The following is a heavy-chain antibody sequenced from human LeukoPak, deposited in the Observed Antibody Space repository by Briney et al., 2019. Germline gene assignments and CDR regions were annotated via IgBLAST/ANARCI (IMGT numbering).Heavy chain of an antibody. CDR1: GFTFSSYA. CDR2: ISGSGGST. D-gene: IGHD2-21*02. V-gene: IGHV3-23*01. CDR3: AKVTANCGGDCYSSWYFDL. J-gene: IGHJ2*01. Sequence: GGSLRLSCAASGFTFSSYAMTWVRQAPGKGLEWVSAISGSGGSTYYADSVKGRFTISRDNSKNTLYLQTNSLRAEDTAVYYCAKVTANCGGDCYSSWYFDLWGRGTLVTVSS.